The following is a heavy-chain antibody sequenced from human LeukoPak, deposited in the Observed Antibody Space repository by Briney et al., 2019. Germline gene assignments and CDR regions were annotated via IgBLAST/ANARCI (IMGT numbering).Heavy chain of an antibody. Sequence: GGSLRLSCADSGFTFSSYAMSWVRQAPGKGLEWVSAISAGGGTTYYADSVKGRFTISRDKSKNTLYLQMNSLRAEDTAVYYCAKGYYYGSGSFRWFDPWGQGTLVTASS. V-gene: IGHV3-23*01. CDR2: ISAGGGTT. CDR3: AKGYYYGSGSFRWFDP. D-gene: IGHD3-10*01. CDR1: GFTFSSYA. J-gene: IGHJ5*02.